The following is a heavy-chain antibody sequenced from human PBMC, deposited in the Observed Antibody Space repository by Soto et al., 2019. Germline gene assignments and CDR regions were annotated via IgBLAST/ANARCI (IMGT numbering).Heavy chain of an antibody. D-gene: IGHD3-22*01. J-gene: IGHJ3*02. V-gene: IGHV1-69*01. Sequence: QVQLVQSGAEVKKPGSSVKVSCKAFGGTFSSYAISWVRQAPGQGLEWMGGIIPIFGTANYAQKFQGRVTMTADESTSTAYMELSSLRSEDTAVYYCARDDHDSSGYYWAFDIWGQGTMVTVSS. CDR1: GGTFSSYA. CDR2: IIPIFGTA. CDR3: ARDDHDSSGYYWAFDI.